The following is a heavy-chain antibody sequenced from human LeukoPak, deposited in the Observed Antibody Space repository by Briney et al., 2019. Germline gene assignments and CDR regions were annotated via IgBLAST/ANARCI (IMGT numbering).Heavy chain of an antibody. Sequence: ASVKVSCKASGYTFTGYYMHWVRQAPGQGLEWMGWINPNSGGTNYAQKFQGRVTMTRDTSISTAYMELSRLRSDDTAVYYCARDGTMGYCSSTSCYYYYYMDVWGKGTTVTVSS. J-gene: IGHJ6*03. CDR3: ARDGTMGYCSSTSCYYYYYMDV. CDR1: GYTFTGYY. CDR2: INPNSGGT. D-gene: IGHD2-2*01. V-gene: IGHV1-2*02.